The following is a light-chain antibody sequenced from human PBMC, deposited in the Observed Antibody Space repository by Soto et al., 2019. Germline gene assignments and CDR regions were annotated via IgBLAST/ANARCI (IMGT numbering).Light chain of an antibody. CDR3: GPWDDSLNGWV. CDR1: SSNIGSNT. V-gene: IGLV1-44*01. Sequence: QAVVTQPPSASGTPGQRVTISCFGSSSNIGSNTVNWYQQLPGTAPKLVIYSNNQRPSGVPDRFSGSKSGTSASLVISDLQSDDEAVYYCGPWDDSLNGWVFGGGTKLTVL. CDR2: SNN. J-gene: IGLJ3*02.